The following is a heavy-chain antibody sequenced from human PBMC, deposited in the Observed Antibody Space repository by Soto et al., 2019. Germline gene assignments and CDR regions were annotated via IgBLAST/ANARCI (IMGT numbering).Heavy chain of an antibody. D-gene: IGHD3-3*01. V-gene: IGHV3-11*01. CDR3: ARDTIFGVDDPSHYGMDV. CDR1: GFTFSNSA. J-gene: IGHJ6*02. CDR2: ISSSGGRTI. Sequence: LRLSCVASGFTFSNSAMSWVRHVPGKGLEWAAGISSSGGRTIYYADSVKGRFTISRDNAKNSLYLQMNSLRAEDTAVYYCARDTIFGVDDPSHYGMDVWGQGTTVTVSS.